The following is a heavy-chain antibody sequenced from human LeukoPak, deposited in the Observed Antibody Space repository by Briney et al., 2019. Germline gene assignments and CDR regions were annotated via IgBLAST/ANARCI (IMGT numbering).Heavy chain of an antibody. CDR2: ITGDGGGT. Sequence: SGGSLRLSCAASGFTFSSYVMSWVRQTPEKGLEWVSAITGDGGGTNHADSVKGRFTIFRDNSKNTLYLQMNSLRAEDTAVYYCAKEASSGNFVTIDCWGQGALVTVSS. CDR1: GFTFSSYV. D-gene: IGHD1-26*01. J-gene: IGHJ4*02. V-gene: IGHV3-23*01. CDR3: AKEASSGNFVTIDC.